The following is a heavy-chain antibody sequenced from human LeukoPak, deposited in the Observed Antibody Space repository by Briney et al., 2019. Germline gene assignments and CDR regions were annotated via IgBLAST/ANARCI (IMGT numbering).Heavy chain of an antibody. CDR3: ARDFDLRISHKSNQYGMDV. Sequence: ASVTVSCKASGGTFSSYAISWVRQAPGQGLEWMGRIIPILGIANYAQKFQGRVTITADKSTSTAYMELSSLRSEDTAVYYCARDFDLRISHKSNQYGMDVWGQGTTVTVSS. D-gene: IGHD1-14*01. CDR1: GGTFSSYA. J-gene: IGHJ6*02. V-gene: IGHV1-69*04. CDR2: IIPILGIA.